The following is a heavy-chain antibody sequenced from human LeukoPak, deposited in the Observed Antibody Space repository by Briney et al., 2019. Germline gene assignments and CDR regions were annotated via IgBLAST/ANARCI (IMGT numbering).Heavy chain of an antibody. CDR1: GYTFTDYY. J-gene: IGHJ5*02. D-gene: IGHD3-22*01. CDR3: ATDAPGSGYYYDSSGYYH. CDR2: VDPEDGET. Sequence: ASVKVSCKVSGYTFTDYYMHWVQQAPGKGLEWMGLVDPEDGETIYAEKFQGRVTITADTSTDTAYMELSSLRSEDTAVYYCATDAPGSGYYYDSSGYYHWGRGTLVTVSS. V-gene: IGHV1-69-2*01.